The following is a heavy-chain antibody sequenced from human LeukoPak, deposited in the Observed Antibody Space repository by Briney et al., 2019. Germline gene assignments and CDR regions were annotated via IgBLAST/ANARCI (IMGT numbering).Heavy chain of an antibody. Sequence: GGSLRLSCAASGFTFSSYGMHWVRQAPGKGLEWVSYISNRGNNIYYADSVKGRFTISRDNARNSLYLQMNSLRAEDTAVYYCARVKYDSSGYYGILDYWGQGTLVTVSS. CDR2: ISNRGNNI. CDR1: GFTFSSYG. V-gene: IGHV3-21*05. D-gene: IGHD3-22*01. CDR3: ARVKYDSSGYYGILDY. J-gene: IGHJ4*02.